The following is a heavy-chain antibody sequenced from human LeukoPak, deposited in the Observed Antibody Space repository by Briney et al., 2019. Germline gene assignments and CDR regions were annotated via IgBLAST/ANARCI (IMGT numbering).Heavy chain of an antibody. J-gene: IGHJ6*02. V-gene: IGHV4-4*07. CDR1: GVSFSRYY. D-gene: IGHD2-15*01. CDR3: ATVGGRLNYYPGMDV. CDR2: IYTSGGT. Sequence: SGTLTLTCTVSGVSFSRYYMSWVRQPAGKELEWIGGIYTSGGTNYNASLKSRLTMSVDTSKNPCSLKMSALCASDTAVCYCATVGGRLNYYPGMDVWGQGTTVTVSS.